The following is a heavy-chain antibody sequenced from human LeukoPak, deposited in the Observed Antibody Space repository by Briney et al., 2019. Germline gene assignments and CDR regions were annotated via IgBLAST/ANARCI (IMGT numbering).Heavy chain of an antibody. CDR2: IYYSGST. CDR1: GGSISSSSYY. CDR3: ARQQSGYVGGYYYYMDV. D-gene: IGHD5-12*01. J-gene: IGHJ6*03. Sequence: SETLSLTRTVSGGSISSSSYYWGWIRQPPGKGLEWIGRIYYSGSTYYNPSLKSRVTISVDTSKNQFSLKLSSVTAADTAVYYCARQQSGYVGGYYYYMDVWGKGTTVTVSS. V-gene: IGHV4-39*01.